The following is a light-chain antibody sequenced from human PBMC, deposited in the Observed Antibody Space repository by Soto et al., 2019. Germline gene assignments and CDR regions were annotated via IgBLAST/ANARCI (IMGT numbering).Light chain of an antibody. CDR3: QQSFSPPYT. CDR2: AAS. V-gene: IGKV1-39*01. CDR1: QYINNY. Sequence: DIQMTQSPSSLSASVGDRVTITCRASQYINNYLNWYQKKPGKAPKLLIYAASSLQSGVPSRFSGSGSGTDFTLTVSSLQPEAFASYYCQQSFSPPYTFGQGTRLEIK. J-gene: IGKJ2*01.